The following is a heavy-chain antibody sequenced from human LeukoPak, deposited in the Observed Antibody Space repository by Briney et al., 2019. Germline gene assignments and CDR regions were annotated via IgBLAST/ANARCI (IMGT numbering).Heavy chain of an antibody. J-gene: IGHJ6*02. Sequence: ASVKVSSKASGYTFTGYYMHWVRQAPGQGLEWMGWINPNSGGTNYAQKFQGRVTMTRDTSISTAYMELSRLRSDDTAVYYCARAGYCTNGVCYGLYYYGMDVWGQGTTVTVSS. D-gene: IGHD2-8*01. V-gene: IGHV1-2*02. CDR2: INPNSGGT. CDR3: ARAGYCTNGVCYGLYYYGMDV. CDR1: GYTFTGYY.